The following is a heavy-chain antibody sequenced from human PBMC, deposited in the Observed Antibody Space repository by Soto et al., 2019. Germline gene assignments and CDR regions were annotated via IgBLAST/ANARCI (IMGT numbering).Heavy chain of an antibody. CDR2: INYSGST. CDR1: GGSISSSDYY. V-gene: IGHV4-39*01. Sequence: PSETLSLTCAVSGGSISSSDYYWGWIRQPPGKGLEWMGSINYSGSTYYNPSLKSRVIMSVDTSKNQFSLKLRSVTATDTAVYYCARLNYGIIDYWGHGTLVTVSS. CDR3: ARLNYGIIDY. J-gene: IGHJ4*01. D-gene: IGHD3-9*01.